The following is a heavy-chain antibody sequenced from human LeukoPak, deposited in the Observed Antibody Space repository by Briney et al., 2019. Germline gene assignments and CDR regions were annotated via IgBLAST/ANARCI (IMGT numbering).Heavy chain of an antibody. J-gene: IGHJ4*02. V-gene: IGHV4-4*07. CDR1: GAPFSGYY. CDR3: AREAREYEGSGYQYGN. CDR2: VYTNGRP. D-gene: IGHD3-22*01. Sequence: SETLSLTCTVSGAPFSGYYWGWIRQAAGTGPEWIGRVYTNGRPDYNPSLRSRVTISVDTSKNQFSLKLSSMTPADTAVYYCAREAREYEGSGYQYGNWGQGTLVTVSS.